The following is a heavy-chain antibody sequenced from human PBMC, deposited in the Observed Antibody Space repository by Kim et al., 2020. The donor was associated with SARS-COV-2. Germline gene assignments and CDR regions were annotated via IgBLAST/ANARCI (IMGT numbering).Heavy chain of an antibody. CDR2: ISYDGSNK. D-gene: IGHD3-10*01. V-gene: IGHV3-30*04. Sequence: GGSLRLSCAASGFTFSSYAMHWVRQAPGKGLEWVAVISYDGSNKYYADSVKGRFTISRDNSKNTLYLQMNSLRAEDTAVYYCARDAVGGFYLWFGELWIDSWGQGTLVTVSS. J-gene: IGHJ4*02. CDR1: GFTFSSYA. CDR3: ARDAVGGFYLWFGELWIDS.